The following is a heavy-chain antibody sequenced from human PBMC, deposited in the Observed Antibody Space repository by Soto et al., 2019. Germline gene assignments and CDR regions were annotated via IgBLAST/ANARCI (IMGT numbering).Heavy chain of an antibody. CDR3: TRYMTAEYYFDY. D-gene: IGHD1-26*01. Sequence: PGGSLRLSCVTSGFTFSGSHMHWVRQAPGKGLEWVGRIRGKADNFVTAYAASVKGRFTISRDDSTNTAYLQMNSLNTEDTAVYYCTRYMTAEYYFDYWGQGTLVTVSS. V-gene: IGHV3-73*01. CDR1: GFTFSGSH. CDR2: IRGKADNFVT. J-gene: IGHJ4*02.